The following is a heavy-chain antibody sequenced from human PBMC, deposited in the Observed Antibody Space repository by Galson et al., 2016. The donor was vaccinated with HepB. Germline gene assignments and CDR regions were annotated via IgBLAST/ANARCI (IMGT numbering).Heavy chain of an antibody. CDR2: ISGSGQNT. CDR3: TRVGPSGYYFDY. J-gene: IGHJ4*02. Sequence: SLRLSCAASGFAFSSYAVTWVRQAPGKGLEWDSSISGSGQNTYYGDSVNGRFTISRDNSKNTLYLQMNSLSAEDTAIYYCTRVGPSGYYFDYWGQGALVTVSS. D-gene: IGHD3-10*01. CDR1: GFAFSSYA. V-gene: IGHV3-23*01.